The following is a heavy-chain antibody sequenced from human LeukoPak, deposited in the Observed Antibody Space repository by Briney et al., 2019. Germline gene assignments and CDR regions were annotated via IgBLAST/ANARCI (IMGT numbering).Heavy chain of an antibody. CDR3: ARGEYYYDSSGYTDHFDY. D-gene: IGHD3-22*01. V-gene: IGHV3-21*01. CDR2: ISSSSSYI. Sequence: PGWSLRVSCAASGFTFSSYSMNWVRQAPGKRLEGVSSISSSSSYIYYAVSVKGRFTISRDNAKSSLYLQMNSLRAKETAVYYCARGEYYYDSSGYTDHFDYWGQGTLVTVSS. CDR1: GFTFSSYS. J-gene: IGHJ4*02.